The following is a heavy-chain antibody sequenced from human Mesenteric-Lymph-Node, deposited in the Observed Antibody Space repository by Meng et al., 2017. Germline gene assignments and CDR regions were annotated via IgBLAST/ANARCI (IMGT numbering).Heavy chain of an antibody. CDR2: IYHSGST. CDR1: GGSSSIINW. V-gene: IGHV4-4*02. CDR3: ARVAAAGNEWFDP. J-gene: IGHJ5*02. Sequence: QLCGAAPDRLKPSEPLSPTCAVSGGSSSIINWWTGARQPPGKGLEWIGEIYHSGSTNYNPSLKSRVTISVDKSKNQFSLKLSSVTAADTAVYYCARVAAAGNEWFDPWGQGTLVTVSS. D-gene: IGHD6-13*01.